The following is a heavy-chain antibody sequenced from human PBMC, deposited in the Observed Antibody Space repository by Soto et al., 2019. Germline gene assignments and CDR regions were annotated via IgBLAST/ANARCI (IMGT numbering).Heavy chain of an antibody. Sequence: ASVKFCCKASGYTFTGYYMHWVRKAPGQGLEWMAIINPSGGTTYYVQKFEGRVTLTTDTSTSTVYMELSSLRSDDTAVYYCARVRGGGSEYFFDYWGQGTLVTVSS. CDR3: ARVRGGGSEYFFDY. CDR2: INPSGGTT. V-gene: IGHV1-46*01. J-gene: IGHJ4*02. CDR1: GYTFTGYY. D-gene: IGHD2-15*01.